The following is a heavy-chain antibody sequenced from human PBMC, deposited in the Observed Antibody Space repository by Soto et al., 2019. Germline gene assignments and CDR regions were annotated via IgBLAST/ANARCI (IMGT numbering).Heavy chain of an antibody. CDR2: ISGSGGST. Sequence: GGSLRLSCAASGFTFSSYAMSWVRQAPGKGLEWVSAISGSGGSTYYADSVKGRFTISRDNSKNTLYLQMNSLRAEDTAVYYCAKDLEQQLVDRETYFDLWGRGTLVTVSS. J-gene: IGHJ2*01. CDR3: AKDLEQQLVDRETYFDL. V-gene: IGHV3-23*01. D-gene: IGHD6-13*01. CDR1: GFTFSSYA.